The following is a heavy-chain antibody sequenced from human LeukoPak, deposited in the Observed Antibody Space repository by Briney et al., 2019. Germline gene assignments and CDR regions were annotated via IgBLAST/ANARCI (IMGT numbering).Heavy chain of an antibody. D-gene: IGHD5-12*01. CDR2: ISDSGGTT. V-gene: IGHV3-23*01. CDR1: GFTFRTYA. CDR3: AKGSGYEHNYYYYYMDV. J-gene: IGHJ6*03. Sequence: GGSLRLSCVASGFTFRTYAMSWVRQAPGKGLEWVSGISDSGGTTYYVDSVKGRFTISRDNSKNTLYLQMNSLRAEDTAVYYCAKGSGYEHNYYYYYMDVWGKGTTVTISS.